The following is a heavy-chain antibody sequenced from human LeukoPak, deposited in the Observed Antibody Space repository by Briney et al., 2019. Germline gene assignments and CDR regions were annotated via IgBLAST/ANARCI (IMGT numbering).Heavy chain of an antibody. D-gene: IGHD1-1*01. CDR3: ANSLQLERRAYYYYGMDV. CDR1: RFTSSNYA. Sequence: PRGSLRLSCAASRFTSSNYAMSWVRQPPGKGLELVSGISGSGGSTYYADSVKGRFTISRDNYKNTLYLQMNSLRTEDTAVYYCANSLQLERRAYYYYGMDVWGQGTTVTVSS. J-gene: IGHJ6*02. CDR2: ISGSGGST. V-gene: IGHV3-23*01.